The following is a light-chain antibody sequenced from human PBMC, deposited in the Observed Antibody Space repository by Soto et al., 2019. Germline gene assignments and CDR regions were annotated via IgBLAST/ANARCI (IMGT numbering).Light chain of an antibody. V-gene: IGLV2-8*01. Sequence: QSVLTQPPSASGSPGQSVTISCTGTSSDVGGYNYVSWYQQHPGKAPKLMIYDVTTRPSGVPDRFSGSKSGNTASLTVSGLQAEDEADYYCSSYAGSNNYVFGTGTQLTVL. J-gene: IGLJ1*01. CDR1: SSDVGGYNY. CDR2: DVT. CDR3: SSYAGSNNYV.